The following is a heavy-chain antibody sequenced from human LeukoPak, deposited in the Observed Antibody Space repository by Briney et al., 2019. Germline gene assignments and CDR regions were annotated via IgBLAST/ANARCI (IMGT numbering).Heavy chain of an antibody. CDR1: GXTFSNYA. Sequence: PGGSLRLSCSASGXTFSNYAMHWVRQAPGKGLEYVSVISSTGGSTYYADSVKDRFTVSRDNSKNTLYLQMSSLRAEDTAVYYCVKECLVIINYYFDYWGQGTLVTVSS. V-gene: IGHV3-64D*06. CDR3: VKECLVIINYYFDY. CDR2: ISSTGGST. D-gene: IGHD3-22*01. J-gene: IGHJ4*02.